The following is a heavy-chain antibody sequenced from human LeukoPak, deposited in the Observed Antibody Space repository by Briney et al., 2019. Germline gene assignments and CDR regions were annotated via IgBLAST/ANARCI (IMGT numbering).Heavy chain of an antibody. J-gene: IGHJ2*01. D-gene: IGHD6-19*01. CDR2: ISGSGGSI. CDR3: AKDRGKQWPNWYFDV. V-gene: IGHV3-23*01. CDR1: GFTFSTYA. Sequence: GGSLRPSCAASGFTFSTYAMSWVRQAPGKGLEWVSTISGSGGSIYYADPVKGQLTISRDNSKDTLYLQMSSLRAEDTAVYYCAKDRGKQWPNWYFDVWGRGTLVTVSS.